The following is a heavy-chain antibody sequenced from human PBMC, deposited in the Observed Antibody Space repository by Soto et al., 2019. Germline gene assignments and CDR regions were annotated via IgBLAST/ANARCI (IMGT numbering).Heavy chain of an antibody. V-gene: IGHV3-30*18. CDR1: GFTFSSYG. CDR2: ISYDGSNK. D-gene: IGHD6-13*01. Sequence: PGGSLRLSCAASGFTFSSYGMHWVRQAPGKGLEWVAVISYDGSNKYYADSVKGRFTISRDNSKNTLYLQMNSLRAEDTAVYYCAKDPFSSSWYYPYYYYGIDVWGQGTTVTVSS. CDR3: AKDPFSSSWYYPYYYYGIDV. J-gene: IGHJ6*02.